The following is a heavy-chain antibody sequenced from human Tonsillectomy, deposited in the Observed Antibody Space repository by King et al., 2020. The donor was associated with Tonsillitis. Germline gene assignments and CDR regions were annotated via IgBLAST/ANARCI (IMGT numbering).Heavy chain of an antibody. J-gene: IGHJ5*02. CDR2: IYYSGRT. V-gene: IGHV4-39*01. Sequence: LQLQESGPGLVKPSETLSLTCTVSGASISSNRYYWGWIRQPPGKGREWVGSIYYSGRTYSSPPLKSRVTISVDTSKNQFSLKLSSVTAADTAVYYCASPPDDDGEVGAWGQGTRVTVSS. CDR3: ASPPDDDGEVGA. D-gene: IGHD4-17*01. CDR1: GASISSNRYY.